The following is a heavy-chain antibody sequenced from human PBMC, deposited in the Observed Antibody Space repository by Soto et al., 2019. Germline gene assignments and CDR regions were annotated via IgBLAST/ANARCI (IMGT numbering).Heavy chain of an antibody. CDR1: GFTFSNAW. V-gene: IGHV3-15*07. CDR3: AKDPVRRGYSGYPDTNYYYGMDV. J-gene: IGHJ6*02. CDR2: VKSKTHGGTT. D-gene: IGHD5-12*01. Sequence: GGSLRLSCAASGFTFSNAWINWVRQAPGKGLEWVGRVKSKTHGGTTDYAEPVKGRFAISRDNSNNTVYLQMNSLRAEDTAVYYCAKDPVRRGYSGYPDTNYYYGMDVWGQGTTVTVSS.